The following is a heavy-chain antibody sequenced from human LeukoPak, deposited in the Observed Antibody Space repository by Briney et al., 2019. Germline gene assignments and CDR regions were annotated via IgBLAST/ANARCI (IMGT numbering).Heavy chain of an antibody. CDR2: IYTSGST. CDR3: ARDPPAAIMEV. CDR1: GGSISSYY. D-gene: IGHD2-2*01. V-gene: IGHV4-4*07. J-gene: IGHJ6*03. Sequence: SETLSLTCSVSGGSISSYYWSWIRQPAGKGLEWIGRIYTSGSTNYNPSLKSRVTMSVDTSNNQFSLKLSSVTAADTAVYYCARDPPAAIMEVWGEGTTVTVSS.